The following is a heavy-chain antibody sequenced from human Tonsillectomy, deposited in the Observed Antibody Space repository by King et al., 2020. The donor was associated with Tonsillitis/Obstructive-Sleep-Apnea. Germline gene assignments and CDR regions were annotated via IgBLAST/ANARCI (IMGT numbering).Heavy chain of an antibody. CDR1: GFTFDDYA. D-gene: IGHD3-3*01. J-gene: IGHJ6*03. Sequence: VQLVESGGGLVQPGRSLRLSCVASGFTFDDYAIHWVRQAPGKGLEWVSGISWNSGSVIYADSVKGRFTISRDNAKKSLYLQMNSLRPEDTALYYCAKAPAGQRILRFLEWNPMDVWGKGTTVTVSS. CDR3: AKAPAGQRILRFLEWNPMDV. CDR2: ISWNSGSV. V-gene: IGHV3-9*01.